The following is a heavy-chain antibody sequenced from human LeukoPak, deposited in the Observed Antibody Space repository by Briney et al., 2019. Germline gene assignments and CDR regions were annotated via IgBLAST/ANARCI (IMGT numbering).Heavy chain of an antibody. V-gene: IGHV4-61*02. CDR1: GGSISSGSYY. J-gene: IGHJ2*01. CDR3: ARVDYYDSSGYYWYFDL. Sequence: SQTLSLTCTVSGGSISSGSYYWSWIRQPAGKGLEWIGRIYTSGSTNYNPSLKSRVTISVDTSKTQFSLKLSSVTAADTAVYYCARVDYYDSSGYYWYFDLWGRGTLVTVSS. CDR2: IYTSGST. D-gene: IGHD3-22*01.